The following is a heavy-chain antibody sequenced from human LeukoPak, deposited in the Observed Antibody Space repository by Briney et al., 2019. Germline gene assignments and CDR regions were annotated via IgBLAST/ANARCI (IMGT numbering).Heavy chain of an antibody. Sequence: PGGSLRLSCAASGFTFSCSAIHWVRQASGKGLEWVARIKTKAESYATAYVASVKGRFTISRDDSKNTAYLQMDSLKTEDTAMYYCTRLSGGNSDSYYYGLDVWGQGTTVTVSS. J-gene: IGHJ6*02. CDR3: TRLSGGNSDSYYYGLDV. D-gene: IGHD4-23*01. CDR2: IKTKAESYAT. V-gene: IGHV3-73*01. CDR1: GFTFSCSA.